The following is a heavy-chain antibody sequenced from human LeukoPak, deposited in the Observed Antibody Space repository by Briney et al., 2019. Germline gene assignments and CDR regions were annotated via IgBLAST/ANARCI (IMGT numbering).Heavy chain of an antibody. CDR1: GGSISSSSYY. V-gene: IGHV4-39*07. CDR2: INHSGST. CDR3: ACRGEWFDP. J-gene: IGHJ5*02. D-gene: IGHD3-16*01. Sequence: SETLSLTCTVSGGSISSSSYYWSWIRQPPGKGLEWIGEINHSGSTNYNPSLKSRVTISVDTSKNQFSLKLSSVTAADTAVYYCACRGEWFDPWGQGTLVTVSS.